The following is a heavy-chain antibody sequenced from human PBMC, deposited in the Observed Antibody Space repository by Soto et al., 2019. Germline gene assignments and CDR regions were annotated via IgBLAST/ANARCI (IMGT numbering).Heavy chain of an antibody. J-gene: IGHJ6*02. D-gene: IGHD5-12*01. V-gene: IGHV5-10-1*01. CDR1: GYSFASYW. Sequence: GESLKLSCKASGYSFASYWITWVRQMPGKGLEWMVRIDPSDSYSNYSPSFQGHVTISADKSISTAYLQWSSLKASDTAMYYCARQGRTYEDDMDVWGPGTTVTVSS. CDR3: ARQGRTYEDDMDV. CDR2: IDPSDSYS.